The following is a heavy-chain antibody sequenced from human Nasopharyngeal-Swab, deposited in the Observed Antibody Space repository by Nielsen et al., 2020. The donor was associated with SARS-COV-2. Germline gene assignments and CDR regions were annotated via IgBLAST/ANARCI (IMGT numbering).Heavy chain of an antibody. CDR3: ARETGDYGDYPDY. V-gene: IGHV1-2*06. Sequence: ASVKVSCKASGYTFTGYYMHWVRQATGQGLEWMGRINPNSGGTNYAQKFQGRVTMTRDTSISTAYMELSRLRSDDTAVYYCARETGDYGDYPDYWGQGTLVTVSS. D-gene: IGHD4-17*01. J-gene: IGHJ4*02. CDR2: INPNSGGT. CDR1: GYTFTGYY.